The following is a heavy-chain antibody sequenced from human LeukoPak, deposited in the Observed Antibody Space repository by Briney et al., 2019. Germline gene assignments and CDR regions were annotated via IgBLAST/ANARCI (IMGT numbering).Heavy chain of an antibody. CDR3: ARDGDSSSWGVTAFGI. J-gene: IGHJ3*02. Sequence: SGTLSLTCAVSGGSISSSNWWSWVRQPPGKGLEWIGEIYHSGSTNYNPSLKSRVTISVDKSKNQFSLKLSSVTAADTAVYYCARDGDSSSWGVTAFGIWGQGTMVTVSS. CDR1: GGSISSSNW. D-gene: IGHD6-13*01. CDR2: IYHSGST. V-gene: IGHV4-4*02.